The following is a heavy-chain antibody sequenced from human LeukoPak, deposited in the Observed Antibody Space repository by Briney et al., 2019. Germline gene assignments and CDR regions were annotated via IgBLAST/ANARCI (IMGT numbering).Heavy chain of an antibody. CDR1: GGSISSGDYY. CDR3: ARGPSKYQLPFDY. J-gene: IGHJ4*02. V-gene: IGHV4-30-4*01. D-gene: IGHD2-2*01. Sequence: PSETLSLTCTVSGGSISSGDYYWSWIRQPPGKGLEWIGYIYYSGSTYYNPSLKSRVTISVDTSKNQFSLKLSSVTAADTAVYYCARGPSKYQLPFDYWGQGTLVTVSS. CDR2: IYYSGST.